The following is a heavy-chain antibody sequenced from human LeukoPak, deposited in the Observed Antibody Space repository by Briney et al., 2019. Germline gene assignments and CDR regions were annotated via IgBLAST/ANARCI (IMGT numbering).Heavy chain of an antibody. CDR2: INTNSGDT. J-gene: IGHJ4*02. D-gene: IGHD3-22*01. CDR1: VYTFTGYY. Sequence: ASVKVSCKASVYTFTGYYMYWVQQAPGQGLEWMGWINTNSGDTNYAQTFQGRVTMTGDTSISTVYMELSRLRSDDTAVYYCAIRGTTMIVVARPLRSFDYWGQGTLV. V-gene: IGHV1-2*02. CDR3: AIRGTTMIVVARPLRSFDY.